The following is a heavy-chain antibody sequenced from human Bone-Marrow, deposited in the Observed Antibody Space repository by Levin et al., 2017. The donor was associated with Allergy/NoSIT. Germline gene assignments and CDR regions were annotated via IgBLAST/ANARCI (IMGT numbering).Heavy chain of an antibody. CDR2: ISSSISTI. J-gene: IGHJ4*02. D-gene: IGHD3-22*01. Sequence: GGSLRLSCAASGFTFSAYSMNWVRQAPGKGLEWVSVISSSISTIFYADSVKGRFSISRDNAKNSLYLQMNSLKDEDTAVYYCARDPARSFFDSGGYSGDFWGQGPLVTVSS. CDR3: ARDPARSFFDSGGYSGDF. V-gene: IGHV3-48*02. CDR1: GFTFSAYS.